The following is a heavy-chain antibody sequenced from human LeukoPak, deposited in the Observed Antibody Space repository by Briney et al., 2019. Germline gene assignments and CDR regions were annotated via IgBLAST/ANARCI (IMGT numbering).Heavy chain of an antibody. J-gene: IGHJ4*02. V-gene: IGHV1-46*01. CDR2: INPSAGST. D-gene: IGHD3-22*01. Sequence: GASVKVSCKASGYTFTNYFIHWARQAPGQGLEWMGIINPSAGSTSYAQKFQGRVTMTRDTSTSTVYMELSSLSSEDTAVYYCATTDRGYYSQFYWGQGTLVTVSS. CDR1: GYTFTNYF. CDR3: ATTDRGYYSQFY.